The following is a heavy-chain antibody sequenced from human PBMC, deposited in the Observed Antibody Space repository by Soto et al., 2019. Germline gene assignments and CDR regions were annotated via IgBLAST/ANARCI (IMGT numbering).Heavy chain of an antibody. Sequence: QVQLVQSGAEEKKPGASVKVSCKASGYTFTSYAMHWVRQAPGPRLQWMGGMNAGNGNTKYSQKFQGRVTITRDTSVSTAYNDLSRQRSEDTAVYSCARSESGGADDWGQGTLVTVSS. CDR3: ARSESGGADD. J-gene: IGHJ4*02. D-gene: IGHD2-15*01. CDR1: GYTFTSYA. CDR2: MNAGNGNT. V-gene: IGHV1-3*05.